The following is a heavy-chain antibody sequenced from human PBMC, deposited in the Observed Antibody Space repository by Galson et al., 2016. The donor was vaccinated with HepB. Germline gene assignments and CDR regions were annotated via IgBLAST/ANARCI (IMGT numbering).Heavy chain of an antibody. CDR3: ARRSAGGSEAFLDY. J-gene: IGHJ4*02. CDR1: GYLFSTYF. D-gene: IGHD6-19*01. Sequence: SVKVSCKASGYLFSTYFIHWVRQAPGQGLEWMGLFNPSRGSTTYLQKLQGRVTMSGDTSTGTFYMELSSLTSEDTAMYYCARRSAGGSEAFLDYWGQGTLVTVSS. V-gene: IGHV1-46*04. CDR2: FNPSRGST.